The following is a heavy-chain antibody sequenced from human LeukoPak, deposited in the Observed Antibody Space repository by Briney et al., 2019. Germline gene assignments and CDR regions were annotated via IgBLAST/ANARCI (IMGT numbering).Heavy chain of an antibody. CDR1: GGSVSSTTYY. J-gene: IGHJ4*02. Sequence: SETLSLTCTVSGGSVSSTTYYWGWIRQPPGKGLEWVANVFYSGDTYPSPSLKSRVTISVDTSKNQFSLKLSSVTAADTAVYYCARDSGGSCNYWGQGTLVTVSS. D-gene: IGHD2-15*01. V-gene: IGHV4-39*07. CDR3: ARDSGGSCNY. CDR2: VFYSGDT.